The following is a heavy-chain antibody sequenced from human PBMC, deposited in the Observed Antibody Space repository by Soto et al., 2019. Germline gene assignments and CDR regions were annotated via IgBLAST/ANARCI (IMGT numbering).Heavy chain of an antibody. CDR3: AKGKRYCSSTSCYAGNWFDP. D-gene: IGHD2-2*01. Sequence: LRLSCAASGFTFSSYGMHWVRQAPGKGLEWVAVISYDGSNKYYADSVKGRFTISRDNSKNTLYLQMNSLRAEDTAVYYCAKGKRYCSSTSCYAGNWFDPWGQGTLVTVSS. J-gene: IGHJ5*02. CDR1: GFTFSSYG. CDR2: ISYDGSNK. V-gene: IGHV3-30*18.